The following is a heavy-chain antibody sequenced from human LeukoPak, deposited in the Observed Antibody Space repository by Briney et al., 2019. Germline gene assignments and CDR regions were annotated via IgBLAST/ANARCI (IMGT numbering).Heavy chain of an antibody. Sequence: ASVKVSCKASGYTFTSYDINWVRQAPGQGLEWMGIINPSGGSTSYAQKFQGRVTMTRDTSTSTVYMELSSLRSEDTAVYYCAREWRSGWYRQGYYYGMDVWGQGTTVTVSS. CDR1: GYTFTSYD. CDR2: INPSGGST. D-gene: IGHD6-19*01. CDR3: AREWRSGWYRQGYYYGMDV. V-gene: IGHV1-46*01. J-gene: IGHJ6*02.